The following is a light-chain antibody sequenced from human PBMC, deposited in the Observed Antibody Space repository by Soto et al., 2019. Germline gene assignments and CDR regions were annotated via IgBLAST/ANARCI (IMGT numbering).Light chain of an antibody. Sequence: QSVLTQPASVSGSPGQSITISCTGTSSDVGRYNLVSWYQQHPGKAPKLLIFEDFERPSGVSNRFSGSKSGNTASLTISGLQTEDEADYYCCSYAGGTGVLFGGGTKLTVL. CDR2: EDF. V-gene: IGLV2-23*01. CDR3: CSYAGGTGVL. J-gene: IGLJ2*01. CDR1: SSDVGRYNL.